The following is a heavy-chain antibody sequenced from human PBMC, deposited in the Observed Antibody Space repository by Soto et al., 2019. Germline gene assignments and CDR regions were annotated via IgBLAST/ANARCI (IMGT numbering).Heavy chain of an antibody. V-gene: IGHV3-48*01. J-gene: IGHJ4*02. Sequence: EVQLVDSGGGLIQPGGSLRLSCAASGFTFSTYSMNWVRQAPGKGLEWVSSISAGSSTIYYADSVKGRFTISRDNAKNSLYLQMTSLRAEDTAVYYCARAVEQWLPRFDYWGQGTLVTVSS. CDR2: ISAGSSTI. CDR3: ARAVEQWLPRFDY. D-gene: IGHD6-19*01. CDR1: GFTFSTYS.